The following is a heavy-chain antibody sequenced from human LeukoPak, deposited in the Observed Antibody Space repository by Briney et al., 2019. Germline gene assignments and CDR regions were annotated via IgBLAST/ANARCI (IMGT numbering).Heavy chain of an antibody. D-gene: IGHD3-22*01. CDR2: IVVGSGNT. V-gene: IGHV1-58*02. J-gene: IGHJ4*02. Sequence: ASVKVSCKASGFTFTSSAMQWVRQARGQRLEWIGWIVVGSGNTNYAQKFRERVTITRDMSTSTAYMELSSLRSEDTAVYYCAATGDYDSSGYYDYWGQGTRATVPS. CDR3: AATGDYDSSGYYDY. CDR1: GFTFTSSA.